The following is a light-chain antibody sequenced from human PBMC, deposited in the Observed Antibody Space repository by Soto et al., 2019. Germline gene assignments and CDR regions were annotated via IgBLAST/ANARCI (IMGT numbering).Light chain of an antibody. CDR1: NIGINA. CDR2: YDS. V-gene: IGLV3-21*04. J-gene: IGLJ2*01. CDR3: QLWNSSSDQVV. Sequence: SYELTQPPSVSVAPEKTATITCGGDNIGINAVHWYQQKPGQAPLLVVYYDSDRPSGIPERFSGSTSGNTATLTISRVQAGDEADYYCQLWNSSSDQVVFGGATKLTVL.